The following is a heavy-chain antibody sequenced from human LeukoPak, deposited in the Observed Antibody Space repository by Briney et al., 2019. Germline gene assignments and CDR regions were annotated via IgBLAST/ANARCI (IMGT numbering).Heavy chain of an antibody. D-gene: IGHD3-16*01. J-gene: IGHJ3*02. CDR2: IYYSGST. CDR3: ARDPYDYVARGAFDI. V-gene: IGHV4-59*01. Sequence: PSETLSLTCTVSGDSISSSYWSWIRQPPGRGLEWIGYIYYSGSTNYNPSLKSRVTISVDTSKNQFSLKLSSVTAADTAVYYCARDPYDYVARGAFDIWGQGTMVTVSS. CDR1: GDSISSSY.